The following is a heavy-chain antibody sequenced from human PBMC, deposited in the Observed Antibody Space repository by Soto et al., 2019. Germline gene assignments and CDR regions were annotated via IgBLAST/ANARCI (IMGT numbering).Heavy chain of an antibody. CDR1: GFTFSSYA. J-gene: IGHJ5*02. CDR2: ISGSGGST. V-gene: IGHV3-23*01. Sequence: EVQLLESGGGLIQPGGSLRLSCAAAGFTFSSYAMSWVRQAPGKGLEWVSAISGSGGSTYYADSVKGRFTISRDNSRNPFYLKMNGLRAEDTAVYYCAKEPGYQLLWEGSAWFDPWGQGTLVTVSS. CDR3: AKEPGYQLLWEGSAWFDP. D-gene: IGHD2-2*01.